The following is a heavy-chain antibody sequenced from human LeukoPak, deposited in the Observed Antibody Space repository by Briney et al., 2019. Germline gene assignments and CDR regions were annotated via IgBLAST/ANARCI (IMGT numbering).Heavy chain of an antibody. CDR1: GGSISSSSYY. V-gene: IGHV4-39*07. Sequence: SETLSLTCTVSGGSISSSSYYWGWIRQPPGKGLEWIGSIYYSGSTYYNPSLKSRVTISVDTSKNQFSLKLSSVTAADTAVYYCARLGAAGPDYWGQGTLVTVSS. D-gene: IGHD6-13*01. J-gene: IGHJ4*02. CDR2: IYYSGST. CDR3: ARLGAAGPDY.